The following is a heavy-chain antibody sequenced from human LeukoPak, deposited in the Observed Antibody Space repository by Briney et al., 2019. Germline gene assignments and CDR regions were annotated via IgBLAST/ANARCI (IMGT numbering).Heavy chain of an antibody. CDR1: GFTLSSFA. Sequence: PGGSLTLSCTPSGFTLSSFAMHWVRQAPGKGLEWVAVISYDGSNKYYADSVKGRFTISRDNSKNKMYLQMNSMRAEDAAVYYCARGLDDSSGYYHPYGYWGQGTLVTVSS. V-gene: IGHV3-30*04. CDR3: ARGLDDSSGYYHPYGY. CDR2: ISYDGSNK. J-gene: IGHJ4*02. D-gene: IGHD3-22*01.